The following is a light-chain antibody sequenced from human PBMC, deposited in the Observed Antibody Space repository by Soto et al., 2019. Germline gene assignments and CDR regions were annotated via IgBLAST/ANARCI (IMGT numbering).Light chain of an antibody. Sequence: QSVLTQPPSASGTPGQRGTISCYGSSSNIARNPVSWYQQVPGTDPKLLIYNNKERPSGVPDRVSGSTSGTSASLAISGLQSEDEAEYCCAAWDDRPSWVFGGGTQLTVL. V-gene: IGLV1-44*01. J-gene: IGLJ3*02. CDR2: NNK. CDR1: SSNIARNP. CDR3: AAWDDRPSWV.